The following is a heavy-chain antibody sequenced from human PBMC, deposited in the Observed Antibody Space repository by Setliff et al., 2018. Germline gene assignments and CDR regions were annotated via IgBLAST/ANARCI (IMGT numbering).Heavy chain of an antibody. CDR2: IYYSGST. CDR1: GGSISSGGYY. D-gene: IGHD2-15*01. J-gene: IGHJ3*02. CDR3: ARVPRFTDMRSAFDI. Sequence: SETLSLTCTVSGGSISSGGYYWSWVRQHPGKGLEWIGYIYYSGSTYYNPSLKSRVTISVDTSKNQFSLKLSSVTAADTAVYYCARVPRFTDMRSAFDIWGQGTMVTVSS. V-gene: IGHV4-31*03.